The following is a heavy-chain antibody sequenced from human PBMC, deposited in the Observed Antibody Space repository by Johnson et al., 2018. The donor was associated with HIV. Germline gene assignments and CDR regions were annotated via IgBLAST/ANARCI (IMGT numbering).Heavy chain of an antibody. V-gene: IGHV3-33*06. CDR3: AKVHIPARWSAAFDS. CDR1: GFTFSGYA. J-gene: IGHJ3*02. CDR2: IWYDGSNK. Sequence: QVQLVESGGGVVQPGKSLRLSCAASGFTFSGYAIHWVRQAPGKGLEWVAVIWYDGSNKYYADSVKGRFTISRDNSKNTIYLQMNSLRVEDTAVYYCAKVHIPARWSAAFDSWGRGTLVTVSS. D-gene: IGHD6-6*01.